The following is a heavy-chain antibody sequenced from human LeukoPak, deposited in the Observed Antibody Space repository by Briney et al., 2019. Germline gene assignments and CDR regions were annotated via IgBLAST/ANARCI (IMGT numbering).Heavy chain of an antibody. D-gene: IGHD1-14*01. CDR2: IGYTSTDK. CDR1: GFTFSSYS. CDR3: VRGDNRDY. J-gene: IGHJ4*02. V-gene: IGHV3-21*01. Sequence: GGSLRLSCAASGFTFSSYSMNWVRQAPGKGLEWFSSIGYTSTDKYYVASVKGRFTISTDNAENSLYLQMNSLRAEDSAVYYCVRGDNRDYWGQGTLVTVSS.